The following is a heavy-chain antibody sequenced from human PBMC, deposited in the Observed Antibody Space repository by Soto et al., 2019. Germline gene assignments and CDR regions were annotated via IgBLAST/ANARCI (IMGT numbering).Heavy chain of an antibody. Sequence: SETLSLTCTVSGVSVSSADSYWSWLRQAPGKGLEWVGHIYHSGTTYYNPSLKGRLAISVDTSKNQFSLALSSVTAADTAMYYCAKDRPSDYWGQGTLVTVSS. J-gene: IGHJ4*02. CDR2: IYHSGTT. V-gene: IGHV4-30-4*01. CDR1: GVSVSSADSY. CDR3: AKDRPSDY.